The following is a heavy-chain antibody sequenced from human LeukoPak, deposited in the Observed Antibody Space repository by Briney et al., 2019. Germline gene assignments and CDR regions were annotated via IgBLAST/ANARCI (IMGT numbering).Heavy chain of an antibody. Sequence: KPSETLSLTCTVSGGSISSSSYYWSWIRQPAGKGLEWIGRIYTSGSTNYNPSLKSRVTISVDTSKNQFSLKLSSVTAADTAVYYCARGADPDSGSSYRYYYYYYYMDVWGKGTTVTVSS. CDR1: GGSISSSSYY. J-gene: IGHJ6*03. D-gene: IGHD1-26*01. CDR3: ARGADPDSGSSYRYYYYYYYMDV. CDR2: IYTSGST. V-gene: IGHV4-61*02.